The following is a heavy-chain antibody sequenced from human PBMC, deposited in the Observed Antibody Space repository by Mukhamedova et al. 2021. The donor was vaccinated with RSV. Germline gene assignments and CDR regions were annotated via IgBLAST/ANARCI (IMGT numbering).Heavy chain of an antibody. Sequence: EWLAIIYWDDDRRYSPSLKGRLTLTKDSSGDQVVLTMTNADPVDSGTYYCAHRTRPGQMDVWGQGTTVTVSS. D-gene: IGHD1-1*01. J-gene: IGHJ6*02. CDR3: AHRTRPGQMDV. V-gene: IGHV2-5*02. CDR2: IYWDDDR.